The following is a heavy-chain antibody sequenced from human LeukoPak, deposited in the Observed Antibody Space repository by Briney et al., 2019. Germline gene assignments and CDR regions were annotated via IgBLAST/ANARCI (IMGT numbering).Heavy chain of an antibody. CDR1: GFAFSDYG. J-gene: IGHJ5*01. CDR2: ISYDGSNK. CDR3: AKATTVTHSGWFDS. D-gene: IGHD4-17*01. V-gene: IGHV3-30*18. Sequence: GGSLRLSCAASGFAFSDYGMHWVRQAPGRGLEWLAVISYDGSNKYYADSVKGRFTISKDKSKNTLYLEMNSLRGEDTAVYYCAKATTVTHSGWFDSWGQGTLVTVSS.